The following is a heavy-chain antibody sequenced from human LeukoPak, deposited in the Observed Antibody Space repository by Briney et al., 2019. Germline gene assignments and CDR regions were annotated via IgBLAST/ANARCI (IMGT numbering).Heavy chain of an antibody. CDR1: GGNFSHYS. CDR3: ARGVLDWSPSPYMDV. Sequence: GASVKVSCKASGGNFSHYSVTWVRQAPGQGLEWMGGFVPLFGIGNYAQKFWGRLTITADESTTTAYMELTSLRFEDTAVYYCARGVLDWSPSPYMDVWDTGTMVTVSS. J-gene: IGHJ6*03. V-gene: IGHV1-69*13. CDR2: FVPLFGIG. D-gene: IGHD3-3*01.